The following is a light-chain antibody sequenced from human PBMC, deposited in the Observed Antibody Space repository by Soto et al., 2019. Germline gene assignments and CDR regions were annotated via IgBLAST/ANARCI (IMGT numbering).Light chain of an antibody. V-gene: IGLV2-14*01. Sequence: QSVLTQPASVSGSPGQSCTISCTGTSSDVGNYNYVSWYQHHPGKAPKLMIYEVINRSSGVSNRFSGTKSGNTASLTISGLQGEDEADYYCSSYTTTNTYVFGTGTKLTVL. CDR2: EVI. CDR3: SSYTTTNTYV. J-gene: IGLJ1*01. CDR1: SSDVGNYNY.